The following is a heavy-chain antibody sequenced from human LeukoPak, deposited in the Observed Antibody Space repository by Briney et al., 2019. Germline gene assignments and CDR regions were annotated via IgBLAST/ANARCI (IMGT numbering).Heavy chain of an antibody. CDR2: ISAYNGNT. Sequence: ASVKVSCKASGYTFTSYGISWVRQAHGQGLEWMGWISAYNGNTNYAQKLQGRVTITRDTSASTAYMELSSLRSEDMAVYYCARESTGLELDYWGQGTLVTVSS. J-gene: IGHJ4*02. CDR1: GYTFTSYG. V-gene: IGHV1-18*03. CDR3: ARESTGLELDY. D-gene: IGHD1-7*01.